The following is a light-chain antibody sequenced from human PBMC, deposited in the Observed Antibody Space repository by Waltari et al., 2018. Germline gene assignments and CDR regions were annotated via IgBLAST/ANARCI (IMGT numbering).Light chain of an antibody. CDR2: GAY. Sequence: EIVVTQSRGPLSLSPGERATHSYSAGQSVIRNFLAGYQQTPGQAPRLLIYGAYTRATGIPDRFSGSGSGTDFTLTISRLEPEDFAVYYCHQYYCSPRTFGQGTKVEIQ. V-gene: IGKV3-20*01. CDR1: QSVIRNF. CDR3: HQYYCSPRT. J-gene: IGKJ1*01.